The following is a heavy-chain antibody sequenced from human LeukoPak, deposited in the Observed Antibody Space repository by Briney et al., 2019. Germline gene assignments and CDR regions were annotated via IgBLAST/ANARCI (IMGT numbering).Heavy chain of an antibody. Sequence: SETLSLTCTVSGGSISSYYWSWIRQPPGKGLEWIGYIYYSGSTNYNPSLKSRVTISVDTSKNQLSLKLSSVTAADTAVYYCARGANEEYSSGSFWDYWGQGTLVTVSS. CDR3: ARGANEEYSSGSFWDY. CDR2: IYYSGST. J-gene: IGHJ4*02. CDR1: GGSISSYY. V-gene: IGHV4-59*01. D-gene: IGHD6-19*01.